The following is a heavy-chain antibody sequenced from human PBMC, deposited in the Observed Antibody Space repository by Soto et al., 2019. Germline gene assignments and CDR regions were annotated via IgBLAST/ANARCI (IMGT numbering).Heavy chain of an antibody. CDR2: IIPIFGTA. CDR1: GGTFRSYA. CDR3: ASHYYDSSGYYDYFDY. D-gene: IGHD3-22*01. Sequence: SVKVSCKASGGTFRSYAISWVRQAPGQGLEWMGGIIPIFGTANYAQKFQGRVTITADESTSTAYMELSSLRSEDTAVYSCASHYYDSSGYYDYFDYWGQGTLVTVSS. V-gene: IGHV1-69*13. J-gene: IGHJ4*02.